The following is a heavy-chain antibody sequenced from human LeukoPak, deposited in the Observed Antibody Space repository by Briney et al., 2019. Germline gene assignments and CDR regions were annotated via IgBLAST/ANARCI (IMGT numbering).Heavy chain of an antibody. J-gene: IGHJ4*02. V-gene: IGHV3-23*01. CDR1: RFTLNSYG. CDR2: ICGSGGNT. Sequence: PGGSLRLSCAASRFTLNSYGMSWVRQAPGKGLVGVSAICGSGGNTYYADSVKGRFTISRDNAKNSLYLQMNSLRAEDTAVYYCARAMGPHHYWGQGTLVTVSS. CDR3: ARAMGPHHY.